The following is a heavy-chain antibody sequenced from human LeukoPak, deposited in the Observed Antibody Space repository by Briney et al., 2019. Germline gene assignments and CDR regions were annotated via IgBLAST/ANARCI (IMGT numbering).Heavy chain of an antibody. J-gene: IGHJ5*02. Sequence: PGGSLRLSYAASGFTFSTYGMHWVRQAPGKGLEWVALLRYDGTNKYYADSVKGRFTISRDNSKNTLYLQMNSLRAEDTAVYYCARRLIAAAGLSFDPWGQGTLVTVSS. CDR2: LRYDGTNK. CDR1: GFTFSTYG. CDR3: ARRLIAAAGLSFDP. V-gene: IGHV3-30*02. D-gene: IGHD6-13*01.